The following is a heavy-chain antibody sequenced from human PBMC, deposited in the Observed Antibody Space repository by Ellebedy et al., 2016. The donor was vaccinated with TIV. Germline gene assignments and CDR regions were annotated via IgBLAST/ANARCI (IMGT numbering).Heavy chain of an antibody. CDR1: GFSVSSND. CDR2: IYSGGYDGDSR. Sequence: GESLKISCAASGFSVSSNDMSWVRQAPGNGLEWISLIYSGGYDGDSRYYADSVRGRFTMSRDTSKNTLYLQMNSLRAEDTAVYYCARDQMATIPYWGQGTLVTVSS. V-gene: IGHV3-53*01. D-gene: IGHD5-24*01. CDR3: ARDQMATIPY. J-gene: IGHJ4*02.